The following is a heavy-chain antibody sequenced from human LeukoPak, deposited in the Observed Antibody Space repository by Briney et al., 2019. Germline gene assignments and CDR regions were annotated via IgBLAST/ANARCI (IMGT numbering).Heavy chain of an antibody. Sequence: GGPLRLSCAASGFTFSSYSMNWVRQAPGKGLEWVSYISSSSSTIYYADSVKGRFTISRDNAKNSLYLQMNSLRAEDTAVYYCAAGPLGYCSSTSCYPFDYWGQGTLVTVSS. CDR1: GFTFSSYS. CDR2: ISSSSSTI. V-gene: IGHV3-48*01. D-gene: IGHD2-2*01. J-gene: IGHJ4*02. CDR3: AAGPLGYCSSTSCYPFDY.